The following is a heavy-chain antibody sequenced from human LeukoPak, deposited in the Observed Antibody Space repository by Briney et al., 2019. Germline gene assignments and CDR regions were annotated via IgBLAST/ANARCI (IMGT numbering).Heavy chain of an antibody. CDR3: AGRAGDWFHFDY. CDR2: ISYDGSNK. V-gene: IGHV3-30*03. J-gene: IGHJ4*02. Sequence: PGGSLRLSCAASGFTFSSYGMHWVRQAPGKGLEWVAVISYDGSNKYHADSVKGRFTISRDNSKNTLYLQMNSLRAEDTAVYYCAGRAGDWFHFDYWGQGTLVTVSS. CDR1: GFTFSSYG. D-gene: IGHD7-27*01.